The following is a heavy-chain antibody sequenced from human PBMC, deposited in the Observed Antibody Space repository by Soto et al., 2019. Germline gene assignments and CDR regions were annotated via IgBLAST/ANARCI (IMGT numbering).Heavy chain of an antibody. V-gene: IGHV3-15*01. J-gene: IGHJ4*02. CDR2: IKSKTDGGTT. CDR1: GFTFSNAW. Sequence: PGGSLRLSCAASGFTFSNAWMSWVRQAPGKGLEWVGRIKSKTDGGTTDYAAPVKGRFTISRDDSKNTLYLQMNSLKTEDTAVYYCTTDAKPLIAAAGFDYWGQGTLVTVSS. CDR3: TTDAKPLIAAAGFDY. D-gene: IGHD6-13*01.